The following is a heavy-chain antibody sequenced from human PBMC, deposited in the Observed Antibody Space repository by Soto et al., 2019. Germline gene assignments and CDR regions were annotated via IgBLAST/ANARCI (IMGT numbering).Heavy chain of an antibody. V-gene: IGHV4-61*01. D-gene: IGHD3-16*01. Sequence: PSETLSLTCTVSGDSVTSGSPYWSWIRQPPGKGLEWIGYIYYSGSTNYNPSLKSRVTISLDTSKNQFSLTLSSVTAADTAVYFCARDRGLHRPFDYWGRGTLVTVSS. J-gene: IGHJ4*02. CDR2: IYYSGST. CDR3: ARDRGLHRPFDY. CDR1: GDSVTSGSPY.